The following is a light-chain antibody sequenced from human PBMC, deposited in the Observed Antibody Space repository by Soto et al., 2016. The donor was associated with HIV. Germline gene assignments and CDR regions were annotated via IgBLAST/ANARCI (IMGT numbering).Light chain of an antibody. V-gene: IGLV3-21*03. CDR1: NIGSKS. Sequence: SYELTQSPSVSVAPGKTARIACGGNNIGSKSVHWYQQKPGQAPVLVVYDDSDRPSGIPERFSGSNSGNSATLTISRVEAGDEADYYCLVWDRSSEHYVFGTGTKVTVL. CDR3: LVWDRSSEHYV. CDR2: DDS. J-gene: IGLJ1*01.